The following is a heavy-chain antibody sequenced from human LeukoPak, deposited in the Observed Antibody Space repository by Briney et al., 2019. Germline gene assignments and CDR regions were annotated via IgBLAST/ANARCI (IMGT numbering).Heavy chain of an antibody. V-gene: IGHV3-23*01. D-gene: IGHD5-12*01. Sequence: GGSLRLSCAASGFTFSSYAMSWVRQAPGKGLEWVSAISGSGGSTYYADSVKGRFTISRDNSKNTLYLQMNSLRAEDTAVYYCAKDAEVGGYSGYNWFDPWGQGTLVTVPS. J-gene: IGHJ5*02. CDR3: AKDAEVGGYSGYNWFDP. CDR1: GFTFSSYA. CDR2: ISGSGGST.